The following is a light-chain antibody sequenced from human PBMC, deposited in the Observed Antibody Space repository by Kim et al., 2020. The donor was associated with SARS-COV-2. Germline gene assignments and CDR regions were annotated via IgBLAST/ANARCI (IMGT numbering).Light chain of an antibody. CDR2: VNN. Sequence: QRVTISCTGSSSNIGAGNDVHWYQHLPGTAPKLLIYVNNNRPSGVPDRFSGSKSGTSASLAITGLQAEDEADYYCQSYDSSLHDYVFGSGIKVTVL. CDR3: QSYDSSLHDYV. J-gene: IGLJ1*01. V-gene: IGLV1-40*01. CDR1: SSNIGAGND.